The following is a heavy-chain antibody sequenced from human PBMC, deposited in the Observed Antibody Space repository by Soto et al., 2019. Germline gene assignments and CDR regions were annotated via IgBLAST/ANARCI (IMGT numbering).Heavy chain of an antibody. V-gene: IGHV3-48*01. Sequence: EVHLVESGGGVVQPGGSLSLSCAASGFDFNIYSMNWVRQAPGKGPEWIAHINRAGGYIHYAASVQGRFTISRDNGRNSLYLHMNSLSVEDTAAYYCVRDSFNSSGTYYHYVDYWGQGTLATVSS. CDR1: GFDFNIYS. CDR2: INRAGGYI. J-gene: IGHJ4*02. CDR3: VRDSFNSSGTYYHYVDY. D-gene: IGHD3-10*01.